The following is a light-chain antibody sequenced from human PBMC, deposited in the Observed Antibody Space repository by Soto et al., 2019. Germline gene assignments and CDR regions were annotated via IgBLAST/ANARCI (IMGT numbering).Light chain of an antibody. CDR1: QGIGSS. CDR2: DAS. Sequence: DIQMTQSPASLSAFVGDRVTITCRASQGIGSSLAWYQQQPGKAPNLLMYDASTLASGVASRFTGSGSGTHFTLTISSLQPEDSANYYCQQGYILPLTFGGGTRVEI. V-gene: IGKV1-12*01. CDR3: QQGYILPLT. J-gene: IGKJ4*01.